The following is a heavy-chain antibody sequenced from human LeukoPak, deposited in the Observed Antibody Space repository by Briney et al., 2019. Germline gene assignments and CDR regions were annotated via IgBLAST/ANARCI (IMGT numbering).Heavy chain of an antibody. CDR1: GGTFSSYA. J-gene: IGHJ5*02. CDR3: AAGLGYCSSTSCRGHWFDP. CDR2: IIPIFGTA. D-gene: IGHD2-2*01. V-gene: IGHV1-69*06. Sequence: GASVKVSCKAFGGTFSSYAISWVRQAPGQGLEWMGGIIPIFGTANYAQKFQGRVTITADKSTSTAYMELSSLRSEDTAVYYCAAGLGYCSSTSCRGHWFDPWGQGTLVTVSS.